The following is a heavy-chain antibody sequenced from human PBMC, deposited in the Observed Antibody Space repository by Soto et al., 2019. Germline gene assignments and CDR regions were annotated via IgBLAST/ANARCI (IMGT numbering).Heavy chain of an antibody. V-gene: IGHV1-69*13. CDR1: GGTFSSYA. Sequence: SVKVSCKASGGTFSSYAISWVRQAPGQGLEWMGGIIPIFGTANYAQKFQGRVTITADESTSAAYMELSSLRSEDTAVYYCARESGWAGTWDYWGQGTLVTVSS. CDR3: ARESGWAGTWDY. D-gene: IGHD1-7*01. CDR2: IIPIFGTA. J-gene: IGHJ4*02.